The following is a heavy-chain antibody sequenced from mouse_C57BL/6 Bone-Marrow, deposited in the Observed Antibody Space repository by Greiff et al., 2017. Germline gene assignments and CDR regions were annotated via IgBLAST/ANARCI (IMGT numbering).Heavy chain of an antibody. J-gene: IGHJ1*03. Sequence: QVQLQQPGAELVRPGSSVKLSCKASGYTFTSYWMHWVKQRPIQGLEWIGNIDPSDSETHYNQKFKDKATLTVDKSSSTAYMQISSLTSEDSAVYYCARSYFYWYFDVWGTGTTVTVSS. CDR2: IDPSDSET. D-gene: IGHD2-10*01. CDR3: ARSYFYWYFDV. V-gene: IGHV1-52*01. CDR1: GYTFTSYW.